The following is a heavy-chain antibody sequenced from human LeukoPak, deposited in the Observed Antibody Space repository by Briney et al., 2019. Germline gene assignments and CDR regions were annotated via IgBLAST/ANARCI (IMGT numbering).Heavy chain of an antibody. CDR3: ARGPEGDY. Sequence: PSETLSLTCAVYGGSFGGYYWSWIRQPPGKGLEWIGEINHSGSTNYNPSLKSRVTISVDTSKNQFSLKLSSVTAADTAVYYRARGPEGDYWGQGTLVTVSS. CDR1: GGSFGGYY. J-gene: IGHJ4*02. CDR2: INHSGST. V-gene: IGHV4-34*01.